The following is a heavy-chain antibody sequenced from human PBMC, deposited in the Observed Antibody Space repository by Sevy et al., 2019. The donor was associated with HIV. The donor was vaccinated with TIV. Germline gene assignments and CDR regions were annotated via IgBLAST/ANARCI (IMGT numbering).Heavy chain of an antibody. Sequence: GGSLRLSCAASGFTFSSYWMRWVRQAPGKGLEWVANIKQNGSEKNSVDSVKGRFTISRDNAKNSLYLQMNSLRAEDTAVYYCARVLLWFVDVSFDYWGQGTLVTVSS. CDR1: GFTFSSYW. D-gene: IGHD3-10*01. J-gene: IGHJ4*02. CDR3: ARVLLWFVDVSFDY. V-gene: IGHV3-7*01. CDR2: IKQNGSEK.